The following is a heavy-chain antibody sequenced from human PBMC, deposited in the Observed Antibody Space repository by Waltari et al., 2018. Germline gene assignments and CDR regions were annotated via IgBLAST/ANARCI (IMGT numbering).Heavy chain of an antibody. CDR2: GSYDGSNK. V-gene: IGHV3-30-3*01. Sequence: QVQLVESGGGVVQPGKSLRLSCAASGFTFRSYAMHWVRQAPGKGLEGGAVGSYDGSNKYYADSVKGRFTISRDKSKNALYVQMNSLRIEDTAIYYWARDRDVVVVGPEFGYRGQGTLVTVSS. CDR3: ARDRDVVVVGPEFGY. D-gene: IGHD2-15*01. J-gene: IGHJ4*02. CDR1: GFTFRSYA.